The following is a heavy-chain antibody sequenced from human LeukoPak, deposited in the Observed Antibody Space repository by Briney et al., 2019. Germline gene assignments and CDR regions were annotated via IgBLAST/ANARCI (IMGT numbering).Heavy chain of an antibody. D-gene: IGHD1-26*01. J-gene: IGHJ4*02. CDR3: VRVQWELPSTFDY. CDR1: GYTFTSYA. V-gene: IGHV1-18*01. Sequence: ASVKVSCKASGYTFTSYAIGWVRQAPGQGLEWMGWISSYNGNTNYAQKFQGRITMTTDTSTTTAYMELRSLRSDDTAVYYCVRVQWELPSTFDYWGQGTLVTVSS. CDR2: ISSYNGNT.